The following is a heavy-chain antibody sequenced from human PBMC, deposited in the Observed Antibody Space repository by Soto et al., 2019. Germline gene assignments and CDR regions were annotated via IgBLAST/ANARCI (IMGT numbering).Heavy chain of an antibody. CDR2: IYYAGST. CDR3: ARMYYDILTNYRTFDY. CDR1: GGSISTYF. J-gene: IGHJ4*02. Sequence: PSETLSLTCTVSGGSISTYFWTWIRQPPGKGLEWFGYIYYAGSTSYNPSLKSRVTMSLDTSKNHFSLNLSSVTAADTAVYYCARMYYDILTNYRTFDYWGQGALVTVSS. V-gene: IGHV4-59*01. D-gene: IGHD3-9*01.